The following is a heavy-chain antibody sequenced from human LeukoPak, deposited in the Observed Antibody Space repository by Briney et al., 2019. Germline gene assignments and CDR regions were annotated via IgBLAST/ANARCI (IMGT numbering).Heavy chain of an antibody. D-gene: IGHD5-12*01. CDR2: INHSGST. Sequence: PSETLSLTCAVYGGSFSGYYWSWIRQPPGKGLEWIGEINHSGSTNYNPSLKSRVSISVDTSKNQFSLKLNSVTAADTAVYYCARGATIALDAFDIWGQGTMVTVSS. J-gene: IGHJ3*02. V-gene: IGHV4-34*01. CDR1: GGSFSGYY. CDR3: ARGATIALDAFDI.